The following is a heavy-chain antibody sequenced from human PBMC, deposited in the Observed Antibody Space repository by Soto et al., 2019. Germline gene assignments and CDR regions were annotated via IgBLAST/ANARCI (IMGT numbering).Heavy chain of an antibody. CDR3: AREGDILTGYYKYYFDY. CDR2: INPNNGGT. D-gene: IGHD3-9*01. J-gene: IGHJ4*02. V-gene: IGHV1-2*04. Sequence: GASVKVSCKASGYTFTGYYMHWVRQAPGQGLEWMGWINPNNGGTNYAQKFQGWVTMTRDTSISTAYMELSRLRSDDTAVYYCAREGDILTGYYKYYFDYWGQGTLVTSPQ. CDR1: GYTFTGYY.